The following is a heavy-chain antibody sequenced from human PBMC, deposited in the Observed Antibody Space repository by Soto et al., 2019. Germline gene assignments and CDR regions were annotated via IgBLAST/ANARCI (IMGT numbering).Heavy chain of an antibody. V-gene: IGHV3-23*04. CDR1: GFTFSNYA. CDR3: AKDRLAGGFDY. Sequence: DVQLVDSGGGLVQPGGSLRLSCAASGFTFSNYAMSWVRQAPGKGLKWVSLVSATAGTTYYTDSVKGGFTISRDNSRNTVDLQMNSLRADDTAVYYCAKDRLAGGFDYWGQGTLVTVSS. D-gene: IGHD3-16*01. CDR2: VSATAGTT. J-gene: IGHJ4*02.